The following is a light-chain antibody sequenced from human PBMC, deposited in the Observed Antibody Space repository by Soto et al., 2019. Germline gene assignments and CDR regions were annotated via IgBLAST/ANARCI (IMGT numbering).Light chain of an antibody. CDR3: QKYNSAPPFT. J-gene: IGKJ3*01. Sequence: DIQMTQSPSSLSASVGDRVTVTCRVSQGISNYLAWYQQKPGTVPKLLIYAASTLQSGVPSRFSGSGSGTEYTLTISSLQPEDVATYYCQKYNSAPPFTFGPGTKVDIK. CDR1: QGISNY. CDR2: AAS. V-gene: IGKV1-27*01.